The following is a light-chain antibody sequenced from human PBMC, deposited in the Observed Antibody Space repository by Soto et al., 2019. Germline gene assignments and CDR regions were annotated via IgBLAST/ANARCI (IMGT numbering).Light chain of an antibody. V-gene: IGKV1-33*01. Sequence: DIQMTQSPSAMSASVGDRVTITCQASQNINNYLNWYQQKPGRAPKLLIYDASNLEAGVPSRFRGSGSGTDFTFTISRLQPEDIATYYCQQYENLPTFGQGTRLEI. CDR2: DAS. J-gene: IGKJ5*01. CDR1: QNINNY. CDR3: QQYENLPT.